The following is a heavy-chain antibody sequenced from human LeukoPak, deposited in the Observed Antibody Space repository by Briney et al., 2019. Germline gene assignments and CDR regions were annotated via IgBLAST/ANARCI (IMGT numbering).Heavy chain of an antibody. J-gene: IGHJ3*02. CDR3: VAEMTASAAFDI. Sequence: SETLSLTCTVSGDSLTSSSHYWGWIRQPPGKRLQWVASLHHTGRNYSNAALKSRVSISMDTAKNQFSLKVNSVTAADSGVYYCVAEMTASAAFDIWGQGTMVAVSS. V-gene: IGHV4-39*01. CDR1: GDSLTSSSHY. CDR2: LHHTGRN. D-gene: IGHD2-21*02.